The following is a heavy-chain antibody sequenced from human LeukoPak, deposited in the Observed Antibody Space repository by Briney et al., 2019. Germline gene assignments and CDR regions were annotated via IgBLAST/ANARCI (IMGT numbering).Heavy chain of an antibody. J-gene: IGHJ4*02. Sequence: PGGSLRPSCAASGFTFSSYSMNWVRQAPGKGLEWVSYISSSSSTIYYADSVKGRFTISRDNAKNSLYLQMNSLRAEDTAVYYCARATSISPLNFDYWGQGTLVTVSS. CDR1: GFTFSSYS. V-gene: IGHV3-48*01. CDR2: ISSSSSTI. D-gene: IGHD6-6*01. CDR3: ARATSISPLNFDY.